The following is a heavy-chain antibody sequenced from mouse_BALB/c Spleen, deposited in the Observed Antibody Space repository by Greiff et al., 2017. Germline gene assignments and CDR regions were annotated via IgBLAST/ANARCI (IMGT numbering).Heavy chain of an antibody. CDR3: NIYRPYAMDD. V-gene: IGHV14-3*02. D-gene: IGHD2-14*01. Sequence: EVMLVESGAELVKPGASVKLSCTASGFNIKDTYMHWVKQRPEQGLEWIGRIDPANGNTKYDPKFQGKATITADTSSNTAYLQLSSLTSEDTAVYYCNIYRPYAMDDWGQGTSVTVSS. CDR1: GFNIKDTY. J-gene: IGHJ4*01. CDR2: IDPANGNT.